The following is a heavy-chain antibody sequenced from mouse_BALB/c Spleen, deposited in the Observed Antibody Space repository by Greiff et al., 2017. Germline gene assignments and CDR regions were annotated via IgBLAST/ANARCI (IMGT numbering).Heavy chain of an antibody. D-gene: IGHD6-1*01. J-gene: IGHJ3*01. CDR2: IYPSDSYT. V-gene: IGHV1-69*02. CDR1: GYTFTSYW. CDR3: TRDAVASGFAY. Sequence: VQLQQPGAELVRPGASVKLSCKASGYTFTSYWINWVKQRPGQGLEWIGNIYPSDSYTNYNQKFKDKATLTVDKSSSTAYMQLSSPTSEDSAVYYCTRDAVASGFAYWGQETLGTVSA.